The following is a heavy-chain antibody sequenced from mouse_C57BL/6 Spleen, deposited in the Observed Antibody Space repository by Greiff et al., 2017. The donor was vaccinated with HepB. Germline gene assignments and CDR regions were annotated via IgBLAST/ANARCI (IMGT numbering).Heavy chain of an antibody. CDR1: GFTFSDYG. J-gene: IGHJ4*01. D-gene: IGHD2-5*01. V-gene: IGHV5-17*01. CDR2: ISSGSSTI. CDR3: ARRYSNFHYYAMDH. Sequence: EVQLVESGGGLVKPGGSLKLSCAASGFTFSDYGMHWVRQAPEKGLEWVAYISSGSSTIYYADTVKGRFTISRDNAKNTLFLQMTSLRSEDTAMYYCARRYSNFHYYAMDHWGQGTSVTVSS.